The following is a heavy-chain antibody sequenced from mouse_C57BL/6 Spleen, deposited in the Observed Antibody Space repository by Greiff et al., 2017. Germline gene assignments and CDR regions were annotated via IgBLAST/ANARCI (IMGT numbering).Heavy chain of an antibody. J-gene: IGHJ1*03. V-gene: IGHV14-4*01. CDR2: IDPENGDT. CDR1: GFNIKDDY. Sequence: DVKLQESGAELVRPGASVKLSCTASGFNIKDDYMHWVKQRPEQGLEWIGWIDPENGDTEYASKFQGKATITADTSSNTAYLQLSSLTSEDTAVYYCTMGGKGYFDVWGTGTTVTVSS. CDR3: TMGGKGYFDV. D-gene: IGHD1-3*01.